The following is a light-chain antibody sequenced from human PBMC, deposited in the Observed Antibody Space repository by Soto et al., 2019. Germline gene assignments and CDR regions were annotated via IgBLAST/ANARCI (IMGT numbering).Light chain of an antibody. CDR1: RSDIGSYNY. CDR3: ISYTGSSTSYV. Sequence: QAVRTEPACVSGSPGQSITISCSGTRSDIGSYNYVAWYQQFPGKTPKILIYGVSNRPSGVSSRFSGSKSGNTASLTISGLQAEDEADYYCISYTGSSTSYVFGSGTKVTVL. V-gene: IGLV2-14*01. J-gene: IGLJ1*01. CDR2: GVS.